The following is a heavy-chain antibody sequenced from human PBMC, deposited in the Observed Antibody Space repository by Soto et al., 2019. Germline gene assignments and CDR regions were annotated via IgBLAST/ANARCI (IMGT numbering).Heavy chain of an antibody. CDR2: ISYHGKKT. V-gene: IGHV3-30*04. CDR3: AKDQRKPAIFGVVTLS. Sequence: GGSLRLSCAASGFTFSMDAMHWVRHAPGKGLEWVAVISYHGKKTYYADSVQGRFTVSRDNSNNTLYLQMNSLRAEDTAVYYCAKDQRKPAIFGVVTLSWGQGTLVTVSS. J-gene: IGHJ5*02. D-gene: IGHD3-3*01. CDR1: GFTFSMDA.